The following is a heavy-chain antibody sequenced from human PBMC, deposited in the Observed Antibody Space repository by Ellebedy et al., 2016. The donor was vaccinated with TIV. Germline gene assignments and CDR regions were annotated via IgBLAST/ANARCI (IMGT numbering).Heavy chain of an antibody. Sequence: AASVKVSCKASGGTFSNYGISWVRQAPGQGLEWMGGIIPAFVTTNYAQTFHGRVTITADDSLSTAFMEVRSLRSDDTGVYYCARDMRRVIFGAETWFDLWGQGTLVTVSS. D-gene: IGHD3-3*01. J-gene: IGHJ5*02. V-gene: IGHV1-69*13. CDR1: GGTFSNYG. CDR3: ARDMRRVIFGAETWFDL. CDR2: IIPAFVTT.